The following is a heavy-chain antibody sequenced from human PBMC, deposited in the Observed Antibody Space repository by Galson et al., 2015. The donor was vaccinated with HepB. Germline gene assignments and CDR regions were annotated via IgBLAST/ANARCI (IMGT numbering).Heavy chain of an antibody. CDR3: ARDAPLYYGSGTHGMDV. CDR2: ISAYNGNT. V-gene: IGHV1-18*04. J-gene: IGHJ6*02. D-gene: IGHD3-10*01. CDR1: GYTFTSYG. Sequence: SVKVSCKASGYTFTSYGISWVRQAPGQGLEWMGWISAYNGNTNYAQKLQGRVTMTTDTSTSTAYMELRSLRSDDTAVYYCARDAPLYYGSGTHGMDVWGQGTTVTVSS.